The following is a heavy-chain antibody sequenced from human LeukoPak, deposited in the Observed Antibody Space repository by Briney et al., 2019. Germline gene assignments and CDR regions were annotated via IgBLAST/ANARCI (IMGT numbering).Heavy chain of an antibody. J-gene: IGHJ4*02. D-gene: IGHD3-22*01. CDR1: GYTFTSYD. Sequence: ASVKVSCKASGYTFTSYDIIWVRQAPGQGLEWMGWMNPNSGNTGYAQKFQDRVTMTRNTYIGTAYMELSSLRSEDTAVYYCARPISIYDSSGYYPLDYWGQGTLVTVSS. V-gene: IGHV1-8*01. CDR2: MNPNSGNT. CDR3: ARPISIYDSSGYYPLDY.